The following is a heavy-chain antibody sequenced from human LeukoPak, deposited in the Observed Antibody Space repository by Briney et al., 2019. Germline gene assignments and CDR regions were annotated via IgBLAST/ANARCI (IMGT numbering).Heavy chain of an antibody. CDR2: ISSSSSYI. D-gene: IGHD3-22*01. J-gene: IGHJ4*02. CDR1: GFTFSSYS. Sequence: GGSLRLSCAASGFTFSSYSMNWVRQAPGKGLEWVSSISSSSSYIYYADSVKGRFTISRDNAKNSLYLQMNRLRAEDTAVYYCAREDYYDSSGYDYWGQGTLVTVSS. CDR3: AREDYYDSSGYDY. V-gene: IGHV3-21*06.